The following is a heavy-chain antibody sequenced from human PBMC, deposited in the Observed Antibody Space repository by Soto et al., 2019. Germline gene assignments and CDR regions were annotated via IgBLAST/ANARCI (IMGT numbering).Heavy chain of an antibody. CDR1: GGSISSSSYY. V-gene: IGHV4-39*07. J-gene: IGHJ4*02. CDR2: IYYSGST. Sequence: SETLSLTCTVSGGSISSSSYYWGWIRQPPGKGLEWIGSIYYSGSTYYNPSLKSRVTISVDRSKNQFSLKLSSVTAADTAVYYCVRSQTTVTSYDYWGQGTLVTVSS. D-gene: IGHD4-17*01. CDR3: VRSQTTVTSYDY.